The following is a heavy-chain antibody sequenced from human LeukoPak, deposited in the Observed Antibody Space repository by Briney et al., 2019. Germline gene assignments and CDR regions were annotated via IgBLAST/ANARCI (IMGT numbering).Heavy chain of an antibody. CDR3: ARVRDGYKTPLDY. CDR2: IYYSGST. J-gene: IGHJ4*02. Sequence: SETLSLTCTVSGGSISSYYWSWIRQPPGKGLEWIGYIYYSGSTNYNPSLKSRVTISVDTSKNQFSLKLSSVTAADTAVYYCARVRDGYKTPLDYWGQGTLVTVSS. V-gene: IGHV4-59*08. CDR1: GGSISSYY. D-gene: IGHD5-24*01.